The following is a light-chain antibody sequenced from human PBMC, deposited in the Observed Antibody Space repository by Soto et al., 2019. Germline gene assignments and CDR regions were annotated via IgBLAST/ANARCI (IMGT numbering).Light chain of an antibody. Sequence: EIVLTQSPGTLSLSPGEGATLSCRASQSIRSNYLAWYQQKRGQAPRLLIYGASSSATGIPDRFSGSGSGTDFTLTIRRLEPEDFAVYYCQQYGSSKYTFGQGTKLEIK. CDR3: QQYGSSKYT. V-gene: IGKV3-20*01. J-gene: IGKJ2*01. CDR1: QSIRSNY. CDR2: GAS.